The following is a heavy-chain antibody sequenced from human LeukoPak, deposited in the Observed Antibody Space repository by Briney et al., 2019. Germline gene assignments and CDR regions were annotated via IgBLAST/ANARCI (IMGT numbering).Heavy chain of an antibody. Sequence: GGSLRLSCTASGFPFIEYSMNWVRQAPGKGLEWISYIGIGSGNTKYADSVRGRFTISADKAKNSLYLQMNSLRVEDTAVYYCARDHNYAFDNWGQGTLVSVAS. CDR2: IGIGSGNT. D-gene: IGHD1-1*01. CDR3: ARDHNYAFDN. CDR1: GFPFIEYS. V-gene: IGHV3-48*01. J-gene: IGHJ4*02.